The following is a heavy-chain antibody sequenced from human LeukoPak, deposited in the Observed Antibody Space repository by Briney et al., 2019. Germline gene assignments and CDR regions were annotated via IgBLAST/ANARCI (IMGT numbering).Heavy chain of an antibody. CDR3: AREPVDIVATDLFDY. CDR2: IYYSGST. D-gene: IGHD5-12*01. Sequence: SETLSLTCTVSGGSISSYYWSWIRQPPGKGLEWIGYIYYSGSTNYNPSLKSRVTISVDTSKNQFSLKLSSVTAADTAVYYCAREPVDIVATDLFDYWGQGTLVTVSS. J-gene: IGHJ4*02. CDR1: GGSISSYY. V-gene: IGHV4-59*12.